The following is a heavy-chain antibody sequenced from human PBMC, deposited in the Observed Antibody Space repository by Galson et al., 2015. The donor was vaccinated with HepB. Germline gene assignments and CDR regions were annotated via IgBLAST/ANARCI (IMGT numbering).Heavy chain of an antibody. CDR2: ISWNSDYI. CDR1: GFTFEEYA. J-gene: IGHJ4*02. Sequence: SLRLSCAASGFTFEEYAMHWVRQPPGKSLEWVSSISWNSDYIGYADSVKGRFTISRDNARRSLYLQMNTLRPEDTAFYYCAKGYCSSTTCYTVDQWGLGTLVTVSS. CDR3: AKGYCSSTTCYTVDQ. V-gene: IGHV3-9*01. D-gene: IGHD2-2*01.